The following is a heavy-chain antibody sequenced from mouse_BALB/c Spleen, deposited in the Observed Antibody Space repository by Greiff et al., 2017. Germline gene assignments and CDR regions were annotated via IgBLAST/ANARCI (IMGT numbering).Heavy chain of an antibody. CDR3: ARYDGYGFAY. V-gene: IGHV3-2*02. CDR2: ISYSGST. CDR1: GYSITSDYA. D-gene: IGHD2-3*01. J-gene: IGHJ3*01. Sequence: VQLKESGPGLVKPSQSLSLTCTVTGYSITSDYAWNWIRQFPGNKLEWMGYISYSGSTSYNPSLKSRISITRDTSKNQFFLQLNSVTTEDTATYYCARYDGYGFAYWGQGTLVTVSA.